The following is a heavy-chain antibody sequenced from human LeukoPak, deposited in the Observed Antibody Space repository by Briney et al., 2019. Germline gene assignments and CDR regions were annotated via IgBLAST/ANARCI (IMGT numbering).Heavy chain of an antibody. CDR2: IDSGGRT. D-gene: IGHD1-26*01. V-gene: IGHV3-66*01. J-gene: IGHJ5*02. CDR3: AKEEARWEWFDP. Sequence: GGSLRLSCAASGFTVNSNDMSWVRQAPGKGLEWVSVIDSGGRTFYADSVKGRFTISRDNSKNTLDLQMNSLRVEDAAVYYCAKEEARWEWFDPWGQGTLVTVSS. CDR1: GFTVNSND.